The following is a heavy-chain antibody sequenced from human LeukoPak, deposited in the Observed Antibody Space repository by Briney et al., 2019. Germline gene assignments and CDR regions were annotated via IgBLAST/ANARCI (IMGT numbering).Heavy chain of an antibody. CDR3: ARVTYYDILTGNPFDY. CDR1: GFTFSSYS. D-gene: IGHD3-9*01. Sequence: PGGSLRLSCAASGFTFSSYSMNWVRQAPGKGLEWVSSISSSSSYIYYADSVKGRFTISRDNAKNSLYLQMNSLRAEDTAVYYCARVTYYDILTGNPFDYWGQGTLVTVSS. CDR2: ISSSSSYI. V-gene: IGHV3-21*01. J-gene: IGHJ4*02.